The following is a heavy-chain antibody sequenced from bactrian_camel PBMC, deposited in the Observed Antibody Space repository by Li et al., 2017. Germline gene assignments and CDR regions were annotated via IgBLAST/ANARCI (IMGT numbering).Heavy chain of an antibody. V-gene: IGHV3S6*01. J-gene: IGHJ4*01. Sequence: HVQLVESGGGSVQAGGSLRLSCTTSHLSIDSYCMAFFREAPGNEREGVAAISSVGHDPVYGDSVKGRFTISHDNAKRTLYLQMNNLKPEDTAMYYCVADCELRYGHFDFEIGSRGQGTQVTVS. CDR1: HLSIDSYC. D-gene: IGHD1*01. CDR2: ISSVGHDP. CDR3: VADCELRYGHFDFEIGS.